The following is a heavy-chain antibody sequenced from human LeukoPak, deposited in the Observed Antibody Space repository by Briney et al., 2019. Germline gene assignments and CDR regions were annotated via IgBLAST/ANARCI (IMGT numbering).Heavy chain of an antibody. CDR3: AKDLQWLVSGVGFDY. J-gene: IGHJ4*02. Sequence: PGESLRLSCAASGFTFSSYGMSWVRQAPGKGLEWVSSISGSGGTTYYADSVKGRFTISRDNSKNTLYLQMNSLRAEDTAVYYCAKDLQWLVSGVGFDYWGQGTLVTVP. V-gene: IGHV3-23*01. CDR2: ISGSGGTT. CDR1: GFTFSSYG. D-gene: IGHD6-19*01.